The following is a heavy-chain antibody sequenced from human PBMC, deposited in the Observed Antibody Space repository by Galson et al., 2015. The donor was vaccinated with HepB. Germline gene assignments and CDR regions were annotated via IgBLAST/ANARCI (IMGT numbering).Heavy chain of an antibody. CDR1: GFTFSDHY. J-gene: IGHJ5*02. Sequence: SLRLSCAASGFTFSDHYMSWIRQAPGKGLEWVSYISSSGSTIYYADSVKGRFTTSRDNAKNSLFLQMNSLRAEDTAVYYCARATSRWFDPWGQGTLVTVSS. V-gene: IGHV3-11*01. CDR2: ISSSGSTI. CDR3: ARATSRWFDP.